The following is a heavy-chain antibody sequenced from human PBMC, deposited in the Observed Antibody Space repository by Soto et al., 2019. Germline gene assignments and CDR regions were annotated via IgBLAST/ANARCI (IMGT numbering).Heavy chain of an antibody. V-gene: IGHV3-23*01. CDR3: AKDLNGNFFSPFAAMDY. J-gene: IGHJ4*02. CDR1: GFTFSSYA. Sequence: GGSLRLSCAASGFTFSSYAMSWVRQAPGKGLEGVSAISGSGGSTYYADSVKGPFTISRDNSKNTLYLQMNSLGAEDTAVYYCAKDLNGNFFSPFAAMDYWGQGTLVTVSS. D-gene: IGHD3-3*01. CDR2: ISGSGGST.